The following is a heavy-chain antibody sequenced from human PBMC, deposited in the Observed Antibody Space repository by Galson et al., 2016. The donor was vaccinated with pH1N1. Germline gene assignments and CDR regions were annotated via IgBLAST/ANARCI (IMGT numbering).Heavy chain of an antibody. V-gene: IGHV3-74*01. D-gene: IGHD3-22*01. CDR1: GFSFSGRS. CDR2: INTDGTRT. CDR3: ARSAYSDGRGFYYDY. J-gene: IGHJ4*01. Sequence: SLRLSCAASGFSFSGRSMSWIRQAPGKGLVWVSRINTDGTRTTYADSVKGRFTISRDNAKNTLYLQMNSLRVEDTAVYYCARSAYSDGRGFYYDYWGHGSLVTVSS.